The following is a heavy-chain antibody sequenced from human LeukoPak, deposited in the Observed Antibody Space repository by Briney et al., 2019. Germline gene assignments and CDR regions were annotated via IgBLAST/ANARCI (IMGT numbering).Heavy chain of an antibody. Sequence: PSETLTLTCGVSGYSFSRGYYWGWLRQPPGAGLGGIGRIYHSGRTYYHPSVKSRVTISVDTYKNQFSLRLSSVTAADTAVYYCARVGGPFDIWGQGPMVTVSS. CDR1: GYSFSRGYY. D-gene: IGHD3-16*01. CDR2: IYHSGRT. V-gene: IGHV4-38-2*01. J-gene: IGHJ3*02. CDR3: ARVGGPFDI.